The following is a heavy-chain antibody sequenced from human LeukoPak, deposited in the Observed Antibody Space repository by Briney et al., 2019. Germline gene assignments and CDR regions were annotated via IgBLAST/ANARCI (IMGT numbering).Heavy chain of an antibody. CDR3: AKDIGPGYRKYFDY. D-gene: IGHD5-18*01. J-gene: IGHJ4*02. Sequence: GGSLRLSCAASGFTFSSYAMSWVRQAPGKGLEWVSGISWNSGSIGYADSVKGRFTISRDNAKNSLYLQMNSLRAEDTALYYCAKDIGPGYRKYFDYWGQGTLVTVSS. V-gene: IGHV3-9*01. CDR1: GFTFSSYA. CDR2: ISWNSGSI.